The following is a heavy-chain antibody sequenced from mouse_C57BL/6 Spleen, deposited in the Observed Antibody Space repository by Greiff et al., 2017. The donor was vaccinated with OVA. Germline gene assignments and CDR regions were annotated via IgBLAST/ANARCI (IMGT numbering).Heavy chain of an antibody. CDR1: GYAFSSSW. D-gene: IGHD2-1*01. Sequence: QVQLQQSGPELVKPGASVKISCKASGYAFSSSWMNWVKQRPGKGLEWIGRIYPGDGDTNYNGKFKGKATLTADKSSSTAYMQLSSLTSEDSAVYFCAKGGNPYYVDYWGQGTTLTVSS. J-gene: IGHJ2*01. V-gene: IGHV1-82*01. CDR2: IYPGDGDT. CDR3: AKGGNPYYVDY.